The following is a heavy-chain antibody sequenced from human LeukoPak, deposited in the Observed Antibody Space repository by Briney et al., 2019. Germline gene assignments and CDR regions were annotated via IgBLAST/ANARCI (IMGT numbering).Heavy chain of an antibody. CDR2: IRSDGSNK. CDR1: GFTFSSYR. D-gene: IGHD3-10*01. V-gene: IGHV3-30*02. J-gene: IGHJ5*02. CDR3: AKDYSKTSYYGSGTYYRPNWFDP. Sequence: GGSLRLSCAASGFTFSSYRMHWVRQAPGTGLEWVAFIRSDGSNKNYADSVKGRFTISRDNSKNTLYLQMNSLRPDDTAVYYCAKDYSKTSYYGSGTYYRPNWFDPWGQGTLVTVSS.